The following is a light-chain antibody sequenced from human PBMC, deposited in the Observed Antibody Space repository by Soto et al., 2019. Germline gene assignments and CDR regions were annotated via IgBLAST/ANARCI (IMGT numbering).Light chain of an antibody. CDR1: HDIGNS. V-gene: IGKV1-27*01. CDR3: LKYNSDSLT. Sequence: DLQMTQSPPSLSASVGDRVTVTCRASHDIGNSLAWYQQRPGKSPRLLIYDASTLQSGVTARISGSGSGTDFTLVISSLRPEDVGTYYCLKYNSDSLTFGGGTKVEVK. J-gene: IGKJ4*01. CDR2: DAS.